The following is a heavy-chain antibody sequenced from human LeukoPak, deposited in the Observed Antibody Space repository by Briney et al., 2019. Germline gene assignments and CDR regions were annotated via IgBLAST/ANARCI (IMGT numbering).Heavy chain of an antibody. D-gene: IGHD3-22*01. CDR3: AKDRDSSGYSPCFDY. J-gene: IGHJ4*02. CDR2: ISSNGGST. Sequence: GGSLRLSCAASGFTFSSYAMHRVRQAPGKGLEYVSAISSNGGSTYYANSVKGRFTISRDNSKNTLYLQMGSLRAEDMAVYYCAKDRDSSGYSPCFDYWGQGTLVTVSS. CDR1: GFTFSSYA. V-gene: IGHV3-64*01.